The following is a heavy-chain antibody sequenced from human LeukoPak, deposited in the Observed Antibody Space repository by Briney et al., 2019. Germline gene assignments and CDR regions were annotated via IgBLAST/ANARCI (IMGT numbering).Heavy chain of an antibody. CDR3: ARTVTTYFEWRYFDY. J-gene: IGHJ4*02. D-gene: IGHD4-11*01. CDR1: GGSISSGGYY. Sequence: PSQTLSLTCTVSGGSISSGGYYWSWIRQHPGKGLEWIGYIYYSGSTYYNPSLKSRVTISVDTSKNQFSLKLSSVTAADTAVYYCARTVTTYFEWRYFDYWGQGTLVTVSS. V-gene: IGHV4-31*03. CDR2: IYYSGST.